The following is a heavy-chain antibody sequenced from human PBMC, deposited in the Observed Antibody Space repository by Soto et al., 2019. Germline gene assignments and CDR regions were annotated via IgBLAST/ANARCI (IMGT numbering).Heavy chain of an antibody. J-gene: IGHJ4*02. V-gene: IGHV3-33*01. CDR3: ARELSEIRRCSSTTCPTPFDS. D-gene: IGHD2-2*01. Sequence: QVQLVESGGGVVQPGRSLRLSCAASGFSFSTYGMHWVRQAPGKGLEWVGVIWYEGDNKYYTDSVKGRFTISRDNSKNTLYLQMNSLRAEDTAVYYCARELSEIRRCSSTTCPTPFDSWGQGTLVTVSS. CDR1: GFSFSTYG. CDR2: IWYEGDNK.